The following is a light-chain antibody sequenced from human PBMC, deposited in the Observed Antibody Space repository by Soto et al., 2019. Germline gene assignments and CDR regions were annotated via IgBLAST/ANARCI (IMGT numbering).Light chain of an antibody. Sequence: EIVMTQSPATLSVSPGERATLSCRASQSVNSNLAWYQQKPGQAPRLLISGASTRATGIPARFSGSGSKTEFTLTISSLQSEDFAVYYCQQYNNWWTFGQGTKVEMK. J-gene: IGKJ1*01. CDR3: QQYNNWWT. CDR1: QSVNSN. CDR2: GAS. V-gene: IGKV3-15*01.